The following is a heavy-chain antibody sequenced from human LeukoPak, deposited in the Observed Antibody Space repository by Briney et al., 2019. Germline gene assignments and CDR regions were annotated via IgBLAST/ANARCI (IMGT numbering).Heavy chain of an antibody. D-gene: IGHD6-6*01. Sequence: GASVKVSCKASGYTFTSYDINWVRQATGQGLEWMGWMNPNSGNTGYAQKFQGRVTITRNTSISTAYMELSSLRSEDTAVYYCARVIRGMMYSSSSLGYWGQGTLVTVSS. CDR2: MNPNSGNT. CDR1: GYTFTSYD. V-gene: IGHV1-8*03. J-gene: IGHJ4*02. CDR3: ARVIRGMMYSSSSLGY.